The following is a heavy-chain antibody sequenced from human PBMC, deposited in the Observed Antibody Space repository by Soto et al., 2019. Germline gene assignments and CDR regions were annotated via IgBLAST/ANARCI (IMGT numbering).Heavy chain of an antibody. CDR2: ISDSGSGGST. CDR1: GFTFSSYA. J-gene: IGHJ4*02. V-gene: IGHV3-23*01. Sequence: PGGSLRLSCAASGFTFSSYAMSWVRQAPGKGLEWVSGISDSGSGGSTYNADSVEGRFTISRDNYKNTLYLQMNSLRAEDTAVYYCAKGVAPISSGWYYFDYWGQGTLVTVSS. D-gene: IGHD6-19*01. CDR3: AKGVAPISSGWYYFDY.